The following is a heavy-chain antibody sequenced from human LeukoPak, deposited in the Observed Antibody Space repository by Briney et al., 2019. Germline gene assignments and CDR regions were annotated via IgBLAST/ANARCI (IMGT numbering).Heavy chain of an antibody. D-gene: IGHD3-3*01. CDR3: ARDWKYYDFPFDY. Sequence: ASVKVSCKASGGTFSSYAISGVRQAPGQGLEWMGRIIPILGIANYAQKFQGRVTITADKSTSTAYMELSSLRSEDTAVYYCARDWKYYDFPFDYWGQGTLVTVSS. J-gene: IGHJ4*02. CDR1: GGTFSSYA. CDR2: IIPILGIA. V-gene: IGHV1-69*04.